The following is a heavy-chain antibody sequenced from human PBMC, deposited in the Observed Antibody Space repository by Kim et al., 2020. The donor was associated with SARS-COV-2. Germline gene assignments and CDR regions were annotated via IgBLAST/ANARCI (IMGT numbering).Heavy chain of an antibody. CDR2: INAGNGNT. D-gene: IGHD3-22*01. CDR3: AREFPYYYDSSGSPPDY. Sequence: ASVKVSCKASGYTFTSYAMHWVRQAPGQRLEWMGWINAGNGNTKYSQKFQGRVTITRDTSASTAYMELSSLRSEDTAVYYCAREFPYYYDSSGSPPDYWGQGTLVTVSS. CDR1: GYTFTSYA. J-gene: IGHJ4*02. V-gene: IGHV1-3*01.